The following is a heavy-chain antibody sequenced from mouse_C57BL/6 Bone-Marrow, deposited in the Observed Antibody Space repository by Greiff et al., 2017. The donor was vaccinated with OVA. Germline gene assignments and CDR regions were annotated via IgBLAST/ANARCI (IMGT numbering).Heavy chain of an antibody. CDR1: GFSLSTFGMG. V-gene: IGHV8-8*01. CDR3: ARTLLLRVDWFAY. Sequence: ESGPGILQPSQTLSLTCSFSGFSLSTFGMGVGWIRQPSGKGLEWLAHIWWDDDKYYNPALKSRLTISKDTSKNQVFLKIANVDTADTATYYCARTLLLRVDWFAYWGQGTLVTVSA. J-gene: IGHJ3*01. CDR2: IWWDDDK. D-gene: IGHD1-1*01.